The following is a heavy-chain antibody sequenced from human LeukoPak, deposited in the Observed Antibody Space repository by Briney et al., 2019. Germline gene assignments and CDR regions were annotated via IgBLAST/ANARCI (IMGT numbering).Heavy chain of an antibody. CDR3: ATGGLLGVGA. V-gene: IGHV1-46*01. Sequence: ASVKVSCKASGYTFTSYYMHWVRQAPGQGLEWMGIINPSGGNTGYAQKFQGRVTMTRNTSISTAYMELSSLRSEDTAVYYCATGGLLGVGAWGQGTLVTVSS. CDR1: GYTFTSYY. J-gene: IGHJ4*02. D-gene: IGHD1-26*01. CDR2: INPSGGNT.